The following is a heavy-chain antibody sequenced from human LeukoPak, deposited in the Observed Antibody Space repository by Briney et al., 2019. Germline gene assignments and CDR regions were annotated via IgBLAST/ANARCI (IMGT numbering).Heavy chain of an antibody. CDR1: GFTFSSYA. D-gene: IGHD3-22*01. J-gene: IGHJ4*02. CDR2: ISGSGVNT. CDR3: AKGSYYDSSGSFYFDY. Sequence: GGSLRLSCAASGFTFSSYAMSWVRQAPGKGLEWVSGISGSGVNTYYADSVKGRFTISRDNSKNTLYVQVNSLGTEDTAAYYCAKGSYYDSSGSFYFDYWGQGTLVTVSS. V-gene: IGHV3-23*01.